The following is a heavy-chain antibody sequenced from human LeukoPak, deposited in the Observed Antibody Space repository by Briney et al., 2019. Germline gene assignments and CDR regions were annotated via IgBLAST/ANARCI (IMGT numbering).Heavy chain of an antibody. Sequence: SETLSLTCTVSGASVSSFYWHWIRQPPGKGLEWIGYIYYSGSTNYNPSLKSRVTISVDTSKNQFSLKLSSVTAADTAVYYCARVLDPDAFDIWGQGTMVTVSS. J-gene: IGHJ3*02. CDR3: ARVLDPDAFDI. CDR2: IYYSGST. D-gene: IGHD3/OR15-3a*01. CDR1: GASVSSFY. V-gene: IGHV4-59*02.